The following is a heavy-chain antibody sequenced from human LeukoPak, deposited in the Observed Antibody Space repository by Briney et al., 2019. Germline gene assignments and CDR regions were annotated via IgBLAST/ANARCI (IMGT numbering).Heavy chain of an antibody. D-gene: IGHD2-15*01. J-gene: IGHJ4*02. CDR1: GFTISDFS. V-gene: IGHV3-21*01. CDR2: ISNGSGYI. Sequence: GSLSLSCAASGFTISDFSMNWVRQAPGKGLEWVSSISNGSGYISYADSVEGRFTITRDNAKNSLYLQMSSSRAEDTAVYCCARSWLTCSGGSCYSYYFDYWGQETLVTVST. CDR3: ARSWLTCSGGSCYSYYFDY.